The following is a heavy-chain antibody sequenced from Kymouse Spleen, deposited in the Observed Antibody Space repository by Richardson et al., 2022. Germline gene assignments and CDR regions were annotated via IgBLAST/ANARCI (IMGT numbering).Heavy chain of an antibody. CDR3: ARENWNYYAFDI. CDR1: GGSFSGYY. V-gene: IGHV4-34*01. J-gene: IGHJ3*02. D-gene: IGHD1-7*01. Sequence: QVQLQQWGAGLLKPSETLSLTCAVYGGSFSGYYWSWIRQPPGKGLEWIGEINHSGSTNYNPSLKSRVTISVDTSKNQFSLKLSSVTAADTAVYYCARENWNYYAFDIWGQGTMVTVSS. CDR2: INHSGST.